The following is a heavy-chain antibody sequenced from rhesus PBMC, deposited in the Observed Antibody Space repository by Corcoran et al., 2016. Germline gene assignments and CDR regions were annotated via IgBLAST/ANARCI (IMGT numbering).Heavy chain of an antibody. Sequence: QVTLKESGPALVKPTQTLTLTCTFSGFSLSTSGMAVVWIRQPSRKPLEWLVHIYWNDDKYYNKSRKSRLTISKDTSKNEVVLTMTNMDPMDTGTYYCARLNSGRFVDFWGQGVLVTVSS. CDR2: IYWNDDK. V-gene: IGHV2-174*02. CDR1: GFSLSTSGMA. CDR3: ARLNSGRFVDF. D-gene: IGHD6-25*01. J-gene: IGHJ4*01.